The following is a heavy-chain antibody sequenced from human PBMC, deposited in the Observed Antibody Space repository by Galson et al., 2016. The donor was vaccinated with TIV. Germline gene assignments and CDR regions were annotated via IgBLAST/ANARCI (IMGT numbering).Heavy chain of an antibody. Sequence: SVKVSCKASGGTFSTYAISWVRQAPGQGLEWMGGIIPIFDTTNQAEKFQGRVTITADESTSTAYMELSSPRSEDTAIYYCALTYCGGDCYPPGGMDVWGQGTTVTVPS. CDR1: GGTFSTYA. J-gene: IGHJ6*02. V-gene: IGHV1-69*13. D-gene: IGHD2-21*02. CDR3: ALTYCGGDCYPPGGMDV. CDR2: IIPIFDTT.